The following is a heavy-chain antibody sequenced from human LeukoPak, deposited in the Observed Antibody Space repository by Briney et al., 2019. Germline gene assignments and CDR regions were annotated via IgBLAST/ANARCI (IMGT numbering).Heavy chain of an antibody. Sequence: GASVKVSCKASGYTFTSYDINWVRQATGQGLEWMGWMNPNSGNTGYAQKFQGRVTMTRNTSVSTAYMELSSLRSEDTAVYYCARGSDCSSTSCYDFDYWGQGTLVTVSS. CDR1: GYTFTSYD. CDR3: ARGSDCSSTSCYDFDY. V-gene: IGHV1-8*01. D-gene: IGHD2-2*01. CDR2: MNPNSGNT. J-gene: IGHJ4*02.